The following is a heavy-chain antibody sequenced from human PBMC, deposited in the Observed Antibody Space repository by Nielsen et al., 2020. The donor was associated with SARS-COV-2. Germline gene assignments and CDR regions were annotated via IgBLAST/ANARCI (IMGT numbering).Heavy chain of an antibody. V-gene: IGHV4-31*11. D-gene: IGHD3-10*01. CDR3: ARGRMGTMVRGVNYFDY. J-gene: IGHJ4*02. CDR2: IYYSGST. Sequence: SETLSLTCAVYGGSFSGYYWSWIRQHAGKGLEWIGYIYYSGSTYYNPSLKSRVTISVDTSKNQFSLKLSSVTAADTAVYYCARGRMGTMVRGVNYFDYWGQGTLVTVSS. CDR1: GGSFSGYY.